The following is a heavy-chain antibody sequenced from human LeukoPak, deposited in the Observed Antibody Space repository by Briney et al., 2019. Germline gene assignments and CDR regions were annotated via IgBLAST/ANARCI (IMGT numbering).Heavy chain of an antibody. CDR1: GFTFNNYA. CDR3: AKDPHVLITFGGADY. Sequence: PGGSLRLSCAASGFTFNNYAMTWVRQAPGKGLEWVSTIIGSGGSTDYADSVKGRFTISRDNSKNTLYLQMNSLRAEDTAVYYCAKDPHVLITFGGADYWGQGTLVTVSS. CDR2: IIGSGGST. V-gene: IGHV3-23*01. J-gene: IGHJ4*02. D-gene: IGHD3-16*01.